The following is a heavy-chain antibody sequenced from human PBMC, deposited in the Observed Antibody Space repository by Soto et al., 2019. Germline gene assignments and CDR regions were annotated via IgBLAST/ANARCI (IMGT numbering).Heavy chain of an antibody. Sequence: QVQLVQSGPEMKKPGASVKLSCKASGYTFTTYSMHWVRQAPGQRLEWMGWIHAGNGNTEHSQKFQGRVTITRDTSASTAYWELGSLRSEDTAFYYCARAACSSTSCYNYYAYGMDVWGQGTAVTVS. J-gene: IGHJ6*02. CDR1: GYTFTTYS. CDR2: IHAGNGNT. D-gene: IGHD2-2*01. CDR3: ARAACSSTSCYNYYAYGMDV. V-gene: IGHV1-3*01.